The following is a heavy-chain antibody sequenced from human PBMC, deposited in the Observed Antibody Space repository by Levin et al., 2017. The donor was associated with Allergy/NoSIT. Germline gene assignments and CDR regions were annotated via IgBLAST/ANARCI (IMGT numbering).Heavy chain of an antibody. Sequence: SETLSLTCTVSGGSISSYYWSWIRQPPGKGLEWIGYIYYSGSTNYNPSLKSRVTISVDTSKNQFSLKLSSVTAADTAVYYCAREGYDSSYGMDVWGQGTTVTVSS. J-gene: IGHJ6*02. CDR2: IYYSGST. CDR1: GGSISSYY. D-gene: IGHD3-9*01. V-gene: IGHV4-59*01. CDR3: AREGYDSSYGMDV.